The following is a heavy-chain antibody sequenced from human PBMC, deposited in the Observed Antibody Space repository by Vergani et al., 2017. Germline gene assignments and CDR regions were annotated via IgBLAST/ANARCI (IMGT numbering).Heavy chain of an antibody. CDR1: GGSISSGGYY. D-gene: IGHD6-13*01. V-gene: IGHV4-31*03. CDR2: IYYSGST. J-gene: IGHJ3*02. CDR3: AREGIGGIAAAAADAFDI. Sequence: QVQLQESGPGLVKPSQTLSLTCTVSGGSISSGGYYWSWIRQHPGKGLEWIGYIYYSGSTYYNPSLKSRVTISVDTSKNQFSLKLGSVTAADTAVYYCAREGIGGIAAAAADAFDIWGQGTMVTVSS.